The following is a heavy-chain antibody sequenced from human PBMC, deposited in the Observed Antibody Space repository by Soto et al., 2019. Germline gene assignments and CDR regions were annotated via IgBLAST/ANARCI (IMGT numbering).Heavy chain of an antibody. Sequence: GGSLRLSCAASGFTFSSYAMSWVRQAPGKGLEWVSAISGSGGSTYYADSVKGRFTISRDNSKNTLYLQMNSLRAEDTAVYYCAKAGYCSGGSCYLAVYYYYYMDVWGKGTTVTVSS. CDR2: ISGSGGST. CDR3: AKAGYCSGGSCYLAVYYYYYMDV. CDR1: GFTFSSYA. V-gene: IGHV3-23*01. J-gene: IGHJ6*03. D-gene: IGHD2-15*01.